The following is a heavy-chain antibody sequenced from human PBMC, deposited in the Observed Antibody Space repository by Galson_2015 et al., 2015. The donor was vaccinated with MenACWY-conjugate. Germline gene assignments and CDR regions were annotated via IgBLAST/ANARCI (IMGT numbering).Heavy chain of an antibody. CDR3: AKDLREWLQQIDY. CDR1: GFTFSSYA. J-gene: IGHJ4*02. V-gene: IGHV3-23*01. D-gene: IGHD5-24*01. CDR2: ISGSGGST. Sequence: SLRLSCAASGFTFSSYAMKWVRQAPGKGLEWVSAISGSGGSTYYADSVKGRFTISRDNSKNTLYLQVNSLRAEDTAVYYCAKDLREWLQQIDYWGQGTLITVSS.